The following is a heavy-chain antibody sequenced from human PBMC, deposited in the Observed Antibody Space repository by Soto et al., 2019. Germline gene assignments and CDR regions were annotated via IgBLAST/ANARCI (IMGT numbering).Heavy chain of an antibody. J-gene: IGHJ4*02. D-gene: IGHD3-22*01. CDR3: VKGEYYYDSSGYYPFDY. V-gene: IGHV3-64D*06. CDR1: VFPFSIYA. CDR2: ISTNGGST. Sequence: PGGSLRLSCSASVFPFSIYAMHWVRQAPGKGLEYVSSISTNGGSTDYADSVKGRFTISRDNSKNTVYLQMSSLRAEDTAVYYCVKGEYYYDSSGYYPFDYWGQGTLVTVSS.